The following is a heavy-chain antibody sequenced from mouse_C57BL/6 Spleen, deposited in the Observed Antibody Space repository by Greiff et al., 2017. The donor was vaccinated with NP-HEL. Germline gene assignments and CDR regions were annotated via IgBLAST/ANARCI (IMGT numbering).Heavy chain of an antibody. CDR3: ARALGLYAMDY. CDR1: GFTFSDYG. CDR2: ISSGSSTI. Sequence: EVKLMESGGGLVKPGGSLKLSCAASGFTFSDYGMHWVRQAPEKGLEWVAYISSGSSTIYYADTVKGRFTISRDNAKNTLFLQMTSLRSEDTAMYYCARALGLYAMDYWGQGTSVTVSS. D-gene: IGHD4-1*01. J-gene: IGHJ4*01. V-gene: IGHV5-17*01.